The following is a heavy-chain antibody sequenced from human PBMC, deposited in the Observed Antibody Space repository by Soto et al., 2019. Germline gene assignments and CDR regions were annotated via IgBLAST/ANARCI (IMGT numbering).Heavy chain of an antibody. Sequence: GASVQVSCKASGYTFTSYGISWVRQAPGQGLEWMGWISAYNGNTNYAQKLQGRVTMTTDTSTSTAYMELRSLRSDDTAVYYCARADIAAAELYYYYGMDVWGQGTTVTVSS. CDR3: ARADIAAAELYYYYGMDV. CDR1: GYTFTSYG. V-gene: IGHV1-18*01. D-gene: IGHD6-13*01. J-gene: IGHJ6*02. CDR2: ISAYNGNT.